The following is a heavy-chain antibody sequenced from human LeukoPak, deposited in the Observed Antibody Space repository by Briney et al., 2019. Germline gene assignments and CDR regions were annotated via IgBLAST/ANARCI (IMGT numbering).Heavy chain of an antibody. CDR2: IYPGDSDT. CDR3: ARPHYGEIRGAFDI. Sequence: GESLKISCKGSGYSFTSYWIGWVRQMPGKGLEWMGIIYPGDSDTRYSPSFQGQVTISADKSISTAYLQWSSLKASDTAMYYCARPHYGEIRGAFDIWAKGQWSPSLQ. V-gene: IGHV5-51*01. D-gene: IGHD4-17*01. CDR1: GYSFTSYW. J-gene: IGHJ3*02.